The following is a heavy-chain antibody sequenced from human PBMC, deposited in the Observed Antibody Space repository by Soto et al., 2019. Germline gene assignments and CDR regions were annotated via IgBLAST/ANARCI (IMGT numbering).Heavy chain of an antibody. D-gene: IGHD3-10*01. J-gene: IGHJ4*02. CDR2: ISGSGGST. Sequence: GGSLRLSCAASGFTFSSYAMSWVRQAPGKGLEWVSAISGSGGSTYYADSVKGRFTISRDNSKNTLYLQMNSLRAEDTAVYYCARSMVRGPIPNLLDYWGQGTLVTVSS. CDR3: ARSMVRGPIPNLLDY. V-gene: IGHV3-23*01. CDR1: GFTFSSYA.